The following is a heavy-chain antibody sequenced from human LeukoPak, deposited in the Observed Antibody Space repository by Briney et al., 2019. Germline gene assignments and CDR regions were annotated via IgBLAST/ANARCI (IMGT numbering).Heavy chain of an antibody. CDR1: GYTFTSYH. CDR2: MSPNSGDT. D-gene: IGHD2-2*01. Sequence: ASVTVSCKASGYTFTSYHINWVRQATGQGLEWMGWMSPNSGDTGFAQKFQGRVTMTRNTSITTAYMELSSLRSEDTAVYYCARDGFVVVPAAALDYWGQGTLVTVSS. V-gene: IGHV1-8*01. J-gene: IGHJ4*02. CDR3: ARDGFVVVPAAALDY.